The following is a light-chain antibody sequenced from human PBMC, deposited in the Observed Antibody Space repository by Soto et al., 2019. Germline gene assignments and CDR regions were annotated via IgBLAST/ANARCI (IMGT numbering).Light chain of an antibody. V-gene: IGLV2-14*01. CDR2: EVS. Sequence: QSALTQPASVSGSPGQSITISCTGTSSDVGRYNHVSWYQQHPGKAPKLMIFEVSDRPSGVSNRFSGSKSGNTASLTISGLQAEDDADYYCSSYTSSSTPWVFGGGTKLTVL. J-gene: IGLJ3*02. CDR1: SSDVGRYNH. CDR3: SSYTSSSTPWV.